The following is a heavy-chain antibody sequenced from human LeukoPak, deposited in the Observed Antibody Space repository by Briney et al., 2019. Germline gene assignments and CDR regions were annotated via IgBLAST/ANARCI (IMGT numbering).Heavy chain of an antibody. V-gene: IGHV4-59*01. D-gene: IGHD3-10*01. J-gene: IGHJ6*03. Sequence: SETLSLTCTVSGGSISSYYWSWIRQPPGKGLEWIGYIYYSGSTNYNPSLKSRVTISVDTSKNQFSLKLSSVTAADTAVYYCARVLTMVRGVISPYYYYYMDVWGKGTTVTVSS. CDR3: ARVLTMVRGVISPYYYYYMDV. CDR1: GGSISSYY. CDR2: IYYSGST.